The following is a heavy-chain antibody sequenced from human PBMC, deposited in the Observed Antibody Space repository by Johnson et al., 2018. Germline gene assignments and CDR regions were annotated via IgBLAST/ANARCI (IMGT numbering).Heavy chain of an antibody. CDR3: GRTDRGDYYYYGMDV. CDR2: ISSSSSYI. D-gene: IGHD3-10*01. V-gene: IGHV3-21*01. J-gene: IGHJ6*02. Sequence: VQLVESGGGLVKPGGSLRLSCAASGFTFSSYSMNWVRQAPGKGLEWVSSISSSSSYIYYADSVKGRFTISRDNAKNSLYLQMNSLRAEDTAVYYCGRTDRGDYYYYGMDVWGQGTTVTVSS. CDR1: GFTFSSYS.